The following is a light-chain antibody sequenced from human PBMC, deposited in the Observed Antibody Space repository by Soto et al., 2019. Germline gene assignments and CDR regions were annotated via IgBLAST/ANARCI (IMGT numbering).Light chain of an antibody. Sequence: QSALTQPRSVSGSPGQSVTISCTGTSSDVGGYNYVSWYQQHPGKAPKLMIYDVSKRPSGVPDRFSGSKSGNTDSLTISGLQAEDEADYYCCSYAGSYTVVVGGGTKLTVL. CDR3: CSYAGSYTVV. V-gene: IGLV2-11*01. J-gene: IGLJ2*01. CDR2: DVS. CDR1: SSDVGGYNY.